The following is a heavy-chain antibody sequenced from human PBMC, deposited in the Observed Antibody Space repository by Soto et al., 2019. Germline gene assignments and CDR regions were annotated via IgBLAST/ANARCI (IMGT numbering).Heavy chain of an antibody. V-gene: IGHV3-48*02. Sequence: GGSLRLSCAVSGFTFGTYSMNWVRQAAGKGLEWIAYISYDSDTIQYADSVKGRFTISRDNAKNSLYLQMNSLRDEDTAVYYCARLYYDYVWGQGTTVTVSS. D-gene: IGHD3-3*01. CDR2: ISYDSDTI. CDR3: ARLYYDYV. J-gene: IGHJ6*02. CDR1: GFTFGTYS.